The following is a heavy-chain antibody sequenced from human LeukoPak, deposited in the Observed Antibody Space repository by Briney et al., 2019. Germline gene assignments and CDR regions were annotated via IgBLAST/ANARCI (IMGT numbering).Heavy chain of an antibody. J-gene: IGHJ4*02. CDR3: ARDVDYRNNAVDSDY. V-gene: IGHV1-18*01. CDR1: GYTFTSYG. CDR2: ISGYNGNT. D-gene: IGHD4-11*01. Sequence: ASVKVSCKASGYTFTSYGITWVRQAPGQGLEWMGWISGYNGNTGYAQNLQGRVTMTTDTSTSTAYMELRSLSSDDTAVYYCARDVDYRNNAVDSDYWGQGTLVTVSS.